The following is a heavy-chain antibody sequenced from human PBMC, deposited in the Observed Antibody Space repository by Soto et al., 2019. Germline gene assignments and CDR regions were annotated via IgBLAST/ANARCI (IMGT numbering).Heavy chain of an antibody. D-gene: IGHD3-22*01. V-gene: IGHV3-21*01. CDR3: ARDEYYEDSSGYRPRDAFDI. CDR2: ISSRGSYI. CDR1: GFTFSDYS. J-gene: IGHJ3*02. Sequence: EVQLVESGGGLVKPGGSLRLSCAASGFTFSDYSMNWVRQAPGKGLEWVSSISSRGSYIYYADSVKGRFTISRDNANNSLYLKMNTLRAEVTAVYYCARDEYYEDSSGYRPRDAFDIWGQGRMVTVSS.